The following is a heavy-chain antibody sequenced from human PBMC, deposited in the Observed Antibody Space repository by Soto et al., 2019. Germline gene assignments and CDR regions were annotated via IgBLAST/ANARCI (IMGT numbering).Heavy chain of an antibody. CDR2: FYHSGNS. D-gene: IGHD5-18*01. V-gene: IGHV4-59*01. CDR3: ARISSVDPYGYVNGGLDV. J-gene: IGHJ6*02. CDR1: GGSSRSYY. Sequence: QVQLQQSGPGLVKPSETLSLTCSVSGGSSRSYYWSWIRQSPEKGLEWLGYFYHSGNSNYNPSLKSRVTISVDTSKNQLSLSLRSVTAADTAVHFCARISSVDPYGYVNGGLDVWGQGTTVTVSS.